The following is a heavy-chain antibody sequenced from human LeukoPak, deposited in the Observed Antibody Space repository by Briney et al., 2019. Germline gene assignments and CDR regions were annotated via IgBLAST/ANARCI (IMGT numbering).Heavy chain of an antibody. D-gene: IGHD3-22*01. V-gene: IGHV3-7*03. J-gene: IGHJ4*02. CDR3: ARETYYYDGTNFFFKFDY. Sequence: GGSLRLSCAASGFGFRNYRMSWVRQAPGKGLEWVASIKDDGSEKYYVDSVKGRFTISRDNAKNSLYLQMNSLRAEDTAVYYCARETYYYDGTNFFFKFDYWGQGTLVTVSP. CDR1: GFGFRNYR. CDR2: IKDDGSEK.